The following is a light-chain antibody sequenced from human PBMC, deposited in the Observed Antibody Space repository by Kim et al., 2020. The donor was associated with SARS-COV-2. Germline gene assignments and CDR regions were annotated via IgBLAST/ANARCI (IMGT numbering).Light chain of an antibody. J-gene: IGKJ1*01. Sequence: LSPGERATRSCRGRNNSNTDLGWYQQKPGQTPRLFIYDASNRAPGIPARISGSGSGTDFTLTISSLEPEDSAVYYCQQRNKWPRTFGQGTKVDIK. CDR3: QQRNKWPRT. CDR2: DAS. V-gene: IGKV3-11*01. CDR1: NNSNTD.